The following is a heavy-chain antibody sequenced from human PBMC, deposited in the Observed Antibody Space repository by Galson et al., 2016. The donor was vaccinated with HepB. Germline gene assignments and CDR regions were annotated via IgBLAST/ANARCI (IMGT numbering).Heavy chain of an antibody. D-gene: IGHD4-17*01. Sequence: SLRLSCAASGFTFTTYAMHWVRQAPGKGLEWVAVVSFDGNIKYYADSVKGRFTISRDNSKNTLYLQMNSLRAEDTALYYCARDNEGGDYCFDYWGQGTLVTVSS. CDR2: VSFDGNIK. CDR3: ARDNEGGDYCFDY. J-gene: IGHJ4*02. CDR1: GFTFTTYA. V-gene: IGHV3-30*04.